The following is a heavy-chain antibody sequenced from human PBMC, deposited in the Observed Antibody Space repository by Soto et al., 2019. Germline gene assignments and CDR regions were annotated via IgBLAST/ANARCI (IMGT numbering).Heavy chain of an antibody. CDR1: GFTFSSYG. D-gene: IGHD5-18*01. V-gene: IGHV3-30*18. CDR3: AKDQAAAMVSFFDY. Sequence: QVQLVESGGGVVQPGRSLRLSCAASGFTFSSYGMHWVRQAPGKGLEWVAVISYDGSNKYYADSVKGRFTISRDNSKNTLYLQMNSLRAEDTAVYYCAKDQAAAMVSFFDYWGQGTLVTVSS. CDR2: ISYDGSNK. J-gene: IGHJ4*02.